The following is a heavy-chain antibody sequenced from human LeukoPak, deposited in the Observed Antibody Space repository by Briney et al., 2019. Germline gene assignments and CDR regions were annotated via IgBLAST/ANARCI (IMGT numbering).Heavy chain of an antibody. Sequence: SETLSLTCTVSGYSISSGYYWGWIRQPPGKGLEWIGNIYHSGSTYYNPSLKSRVTISADTSKNQFSLKLSSVTAAETAVYYCARVPDIVVVPAAHFDYWGQGTLVTVSS. V-gene: IGHV4-38-2*02. CDR1: GYSISSGYY. CDR3: ARVPDIVVVPAAHFDY. D-gene: IGHD2-2*01. CDR2: IYHSGST. J-gene: IGHJ4*02.